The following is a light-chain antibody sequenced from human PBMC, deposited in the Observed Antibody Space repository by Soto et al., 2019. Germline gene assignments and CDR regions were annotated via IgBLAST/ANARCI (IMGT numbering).Light chain of an antibody. CDR1: QSISSS. CDR3: QQYNSYWT. V-gene: IGKV1-5*03. CDR2: KAS. Sequence: DIQMTQSPSTLSASVGDRVTITCRASQSISSSLAWYQQKPGKAPKVLIYKASSLERGVPSRFSGSGSGTEFTLPISSLQPDDFATYYCQQYNSYWTFGQGTKVEIK. J-gene: IGKJ1*01.